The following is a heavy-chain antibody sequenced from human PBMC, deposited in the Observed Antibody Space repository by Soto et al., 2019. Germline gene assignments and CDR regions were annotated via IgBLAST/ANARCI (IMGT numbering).Heavy chain of an antibody. CDR1: ADSFSKYY. CDR2: IYFNGNT. CDR3: ASVTFGGVVLAH. J-gene: IGHJ4*02. D-gene: IGHD3-16*01. Sequence: SETLSLTCSVSADSFSKYYWTWIRQPPGEGLEWIGYIYFNGNTNYNPSPKGRVTISIDTSKKQFSLNLSSVTAADTAVYYCASVTFGGVVLAHWGQGTLVTVSS. V-gene: IGHV4-59*01.